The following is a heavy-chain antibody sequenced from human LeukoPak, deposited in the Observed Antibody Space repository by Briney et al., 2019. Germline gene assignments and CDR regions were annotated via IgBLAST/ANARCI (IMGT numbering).Heavy chain of an antibody. CDR2: VYSGGST. D-gene: IGHD1-26*01. CDR3: ATADSGSYYSGFDY. V-gene: IGHV3-66*01. CDR1: GFTVSSNY. J-gene: IGHJ4*02. Sequence: GGSLRLSCAASGFTVSSNYMGWVRQAPEKGLEWVSVVYSGGSTHYADSVKGRFTISRDNSKNTLYLHMNSLRAEDTAVYYCATADSGSYYSGFDYWGQGTLVTVSS.